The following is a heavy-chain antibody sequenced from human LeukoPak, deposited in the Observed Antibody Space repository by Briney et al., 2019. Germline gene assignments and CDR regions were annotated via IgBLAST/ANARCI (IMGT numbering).Heavy chain of an antibody. V-gene: IGHV4-59*08. CDR3: ARHASRYSSSWDFDY. CDR2: IYYSGST. Sequence: SETLSLTCTVSGGSISSYYWSWIRQPPGKGLEWIGYIYYSGSTNYNPSLKSRVTISVDTSKNQFSLKLSSMTAADTAVYYCARHASRYSSSWDFDYWGQGTLVTVSS. CDR1: GGSISSYY. J-gene: IGHJ4*02. D-gene: IGHD6-13*01.